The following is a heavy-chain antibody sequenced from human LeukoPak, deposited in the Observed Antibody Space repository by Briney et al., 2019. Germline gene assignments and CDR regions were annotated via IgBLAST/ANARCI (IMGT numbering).Heavy chain of an antibody. J-gene: IGHJ5*02. CDR1: GFTFSRHG. Sequence: GGSVRLSCAASGFTFSRHGMHGVRQPPARGLEGVAVISYDGSNKYYADSVKGRFTISRDNSKNTLYLQMNSLRAEEMVVYYCARDQTGIAVAGTGWFDPWGQGTLVTVSS. CDR3: ARDQTGIAVAGTGWFDP. V-gene: IGHV3-30*03. CDR2: ISYDGSNK. D-gene: IGHD6-19*01.